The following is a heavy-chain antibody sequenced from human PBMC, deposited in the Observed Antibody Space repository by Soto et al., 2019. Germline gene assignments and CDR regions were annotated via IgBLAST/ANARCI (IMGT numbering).Heavy chain of an antibody. D-gene: IGHD6-13*01. J-gene: IGHJ6*01. CDR3: AREPGIAAAATLGGMDV. CDR2: ISSSGSSI. V-gene: IGHV3-11*01. CDR1: GFTFSDYY. Sequence: GGSLRLSCAASGFTFSDYYMSWIRQAPGKGLEWISYISSSGSSIYYADSVKGRFTISRDNAESSLYLQMNRLRAEDTAVYYCAREPGIAAAATLGGMDVCGQGTTVTVSS.